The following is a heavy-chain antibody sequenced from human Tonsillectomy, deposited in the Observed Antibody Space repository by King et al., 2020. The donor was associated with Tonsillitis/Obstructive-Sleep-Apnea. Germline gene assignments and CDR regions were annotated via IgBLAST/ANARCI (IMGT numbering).Heavy chain of an antibody. V-gene: IGHV5-10-1*03. CDR1: GYSYTAYW. CDR3: ARIVMISFGGRIVGDWFDS. Sequence: VQLVETGVEVKKPGESLRISCQGSGYSYTAYWIIWVRQMPGKGLEWMGRVTPSDSYTDYSPSFEGHVTVSADKSISTAYLQWISLQAPDTAIYYFARIVMISFGGRIVGDWFDSWGQGTLVPVSS. J-gene: IGHJ5*01. CDR2: VTPSDSYT. D-gene: IGHD3-16*01.